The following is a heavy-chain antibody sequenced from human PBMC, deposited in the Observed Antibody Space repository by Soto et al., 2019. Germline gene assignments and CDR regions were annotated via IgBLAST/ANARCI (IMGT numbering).Heavy chain of an antibody. V-gene: IGHV3-21*02. Sequence: EVQLVESGGGLVKPGGSLILSCIASGFTFSSYSMNWVRQAPGKGLEWVSSITTSSTSIYYADSVKGRFTISRDNAKNSLFLQMNSLRVEYTAVYYCARVQWLASHIWGQGTMVTVSS. J-gene: IGHJ3*02. CDR2: ITTSSTSI. CDR3: ARVQWLASHI. D-gene: IGHD6-19*01. CDR1: GFTFSSYS.